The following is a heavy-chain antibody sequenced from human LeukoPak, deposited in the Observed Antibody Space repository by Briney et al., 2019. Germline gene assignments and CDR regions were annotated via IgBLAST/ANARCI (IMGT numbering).Heavy chain of an antibody. CDR2: MNPNSGNT. J-gene: IGHJ4*02. D-gene: IGHD4-23*01. Sequence: ASVKVSCKASGYTFTSYDINWVRQATGQGLEWMGWMNPNSGNTGYAQKFRGRVTMTRNTSISTAYMELSSLRSEDTAVYYCARGRGYGGNSDFDYWGQGTLVTVSS. CDR3: ARGRGYGGNSDFDY. V-gene: IGHV1-8*01. CDR1: GYTFTSYD.